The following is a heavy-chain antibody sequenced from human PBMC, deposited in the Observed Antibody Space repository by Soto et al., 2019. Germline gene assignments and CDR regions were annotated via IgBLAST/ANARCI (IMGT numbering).Heavy chain of an antibody. CDR3: ARMLVGHYAFWSGYYSTYFDY. CDR1: GGSFSGYY. J-gene: IGHJ4*02. V-gene: IGHV4-34*01. CDR2: INHSGST. Sequence: QVQLQQWGAGLLKPSETLSLTCAVYGGSFSGYYLSWIRQPPGKGLEWIGEINHSGSTNYNPSLTSRVTLSGHTCNNQFSLRLSTVTAADTAVYYCARMLVGHYAFWSGYYSTYFDYWGQGTLVTVSS. D-gene: IGHD3-3*01.